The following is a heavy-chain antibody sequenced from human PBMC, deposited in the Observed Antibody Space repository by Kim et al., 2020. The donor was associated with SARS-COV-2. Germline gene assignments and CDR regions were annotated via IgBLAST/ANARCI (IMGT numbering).Heavy chain of an antibody. CDR3: ARGKAVAGTRMDV. J-gene: IGHJ6*02. D-gene: IGHD6-19*01. V-gene: IGHV4-59*09. Sequence: NHSLKSRVTISVDTSKNQFSRKLSSVTAADTAVYYCARGKAVAGTRMDVWGQGTTVTVSS.